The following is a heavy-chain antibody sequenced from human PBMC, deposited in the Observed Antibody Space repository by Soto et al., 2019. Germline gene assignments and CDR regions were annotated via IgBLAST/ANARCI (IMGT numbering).Heavy chain of an antibody. V-gene: IGHV4-61*08. D-gene: IGHD4-4*01. J-gene: IGHJ5*02. Sequence: PSETLSLTCTVSGGSIDSGDYYWSWIRQPPGKGLEWIGYVYYSGTTNYNPFLKSRVTLSLDKSKNQFSLKMNSVTAADTAVYYCAIDVIARNNYFDAWGQGTRFTVSS. CDR3: AIDVIARNNYFDA. CDR2: VYYSGTT. CDR1: GGSIDSGDYY.